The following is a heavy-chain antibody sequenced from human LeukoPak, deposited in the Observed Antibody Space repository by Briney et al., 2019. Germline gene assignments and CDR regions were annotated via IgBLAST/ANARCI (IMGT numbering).Heavy chain of an antibody. CDR1: GGSISSSSYY. CDR3: ARHRRRVAGTGVIDY. V-gene: IGHV4-39*01. D-gene: IGHD6-19*01. J-gene: IGHJ4*02. CDR2: IYYSGST. Sequence: SETLSLTCTVSGGSISSSSYYWGWIRQPPGKGLEWIGSIYYSGSTYYNPSLESRVTISVDTSKNQFSLKLSSVTAADTAVYYCARHRRRVAGTGVIDYWGQGTLVTVSS.